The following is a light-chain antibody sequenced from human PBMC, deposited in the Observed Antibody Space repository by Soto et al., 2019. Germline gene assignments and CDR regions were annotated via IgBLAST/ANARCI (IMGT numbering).Light chain of an antibody. Sequence: EIVMTQSPATLSLSPGQRATLSCRASQSVSSKLAWYQQRPCHAPRLLIYSASTTGTGIPARFSGSGSGTEFTLTISSLQSEDFAVYYCHQYNHRCPWTFGQGTKVDIK. J-gene: IGKJ1*01. CDR3: HQYNHRCPWT. CDR1: QSVSSK. V-gene: IGKV3-15*01. CDR2: SAS.